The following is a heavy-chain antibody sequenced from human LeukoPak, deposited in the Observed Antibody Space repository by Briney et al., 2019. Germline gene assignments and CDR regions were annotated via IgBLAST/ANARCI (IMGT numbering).Heavy chain of an antibody. V-gene: IGHV3-48*04. CDR3: ARDRGGSYSAIDY. D-gene: IGHD1-26*01. CDR2: ISSSSSTI. CDR1: RFTFSSYS. Sequence: PGGALRLSCAASRFTFSSYSMNWVRQAPGKGLEWVSFISSSSSTIYYADSVKGRFTISRDNAKNSLYLQMNSLRAEDTAVYYCARDRGGSYSAIDYWGQGTLVTVSS. J-gene: IGHJ4*02.